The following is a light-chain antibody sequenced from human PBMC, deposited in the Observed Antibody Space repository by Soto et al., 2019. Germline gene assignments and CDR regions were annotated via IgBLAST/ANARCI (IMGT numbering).Light chain of an antibody. J-gene: IGKJ4*01. Sequence: EIVLTQSPATLSLSPGERATLSCRASQSVSSYLAWYQQNPGQAPRLLIYDASNRATGIPARFSGSGSGTDFTLTISILEPEDFAIYYCQQRSNWPPVTFGGGTKVEIK. CDR3: QQRSNWPPVT. V-gene: IGKV3-11*01. CDR2: DAS. CDR1: QSVSSY.